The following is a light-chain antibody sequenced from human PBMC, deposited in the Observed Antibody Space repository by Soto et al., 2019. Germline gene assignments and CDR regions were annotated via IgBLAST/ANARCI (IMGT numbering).Light chain of an antibody. V-gene: IGKV3-20*01. CDR3: QQYGRSPGLFT. CDR1: QSVSSNY. Sequence: EIVLTQSPGTLSLSPGERATLSCRASQSVSSNYLAWYQQKSGQAPRLLIYGASSRATGIPDRFSGSGSGTDFTLTISRLEPEDFAVYYCQQYGRSPGLFTFGPGTKVDIK. CDR2: GAS. J-gene: IGKJ3*01.